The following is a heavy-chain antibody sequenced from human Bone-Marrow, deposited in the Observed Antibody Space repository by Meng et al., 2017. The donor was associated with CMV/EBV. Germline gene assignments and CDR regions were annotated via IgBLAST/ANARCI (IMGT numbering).Heavy chain of an antibody. J-gene: IGHJ6*02. CDR2: VSAYNGNT. D-gene: IGHD3-3*01. Sequence: ASVKVSCKASGYTFTSYGNSWVRQAPGQGLEWMGWVSAYNGNTNYAQKLQGRVTMTTDTSTSTAYMELRSLRSDDTAVYYCAREYRQTYYDFWSGYFHYYGMDVWGQGTTVTVSS. V-gene: IGHV1-18*01. CDR1: GYTFTSYG. CDR3: AREYRQTYYDFWSGYFHYYGMDV.